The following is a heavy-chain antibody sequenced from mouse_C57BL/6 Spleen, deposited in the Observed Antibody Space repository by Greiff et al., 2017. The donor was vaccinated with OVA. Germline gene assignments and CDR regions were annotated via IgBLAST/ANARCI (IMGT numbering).Heavy chain of an antibody. V-gene: IGHV2-2*01. Sequence: VQLVESGPGLVQPSQSLSITCTVSGFSLTSYGVHWVRQSPGKGLEWLGVIWSGGSTDYNAAFISRLSISKDNSKSQVFFKMNSRQADDTAIYYCARVVADWYFDVWGTGTTVTVSS. D-gene: IGHD1-1*01. CDR1: GFSLTSYG. J-gene: IGHJ1*03. CDR3: ARVVADWYFDV. CDR2: IWSGGST.